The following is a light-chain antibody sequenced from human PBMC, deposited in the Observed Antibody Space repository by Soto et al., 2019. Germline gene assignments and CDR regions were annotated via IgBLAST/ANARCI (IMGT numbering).Light chain of an antibody. CDR1: QTISKN. V-gene: IGKV3-15*01. CDR3: HQYDTWPPWT. J-gene: IGKJ1*01. Sequence: ERMMTQSPATLSLSPGETATLSCRASQTISKNLAWYQQKPGQAPRLLIYDASTRATDIPDRFSGSGSGTEFTLTISSLQSEDFAVYYCHQYDTWPPWTFGQGTKVDIK. CDR2: DAS.